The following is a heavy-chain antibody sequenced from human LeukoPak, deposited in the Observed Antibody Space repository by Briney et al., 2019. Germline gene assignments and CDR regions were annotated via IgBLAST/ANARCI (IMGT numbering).Heavy chain of an antibody. J-gene: IGHJ4*02. CDR1: GGSISSYY. V-gene: IGHV4-59*01. CDR3: ARTYSSSSTYYFDY. CDR2: IYYSGST. Sequence: PSETQSLTCTVSGGSISSYYWSWIRQPPGKGLEWIGYIYYSGSTNYNPSLKSRVTISVDTSKNQFSLKLSSVTAADTAVYYCARTYSSSSTYYFDYWGQGTLVTVSS. D-gene: IGHD6-6*01.